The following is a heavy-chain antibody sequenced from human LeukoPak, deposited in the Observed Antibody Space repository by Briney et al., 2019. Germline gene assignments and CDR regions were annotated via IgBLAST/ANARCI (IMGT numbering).Heavy chain of an antibody. CDR1: GGTFSSYA. CDR2: IIPIFGTA. D-gene: IGHD4-23*01. J-gene: IGHJ3*02. V-gene: IGHV1-69*05. CDR3: AREGNPPHFGAFDI. Sequence: ASVKVSCKASGGTFSSYAISWVRQAPGQGLEWMGGIIPIFGTANYAQKFQGRVTITTDESTSTAYMELSSLRSEDTAVYYCAREGNPPHFGAFDIWGQGTMVTVSS.